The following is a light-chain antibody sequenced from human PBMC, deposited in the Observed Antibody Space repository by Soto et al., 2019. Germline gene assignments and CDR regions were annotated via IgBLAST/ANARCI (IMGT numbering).Light chain of an antibody. Sequence: DIQMTQSPSSLSASVGDRVTITCRASQSISSYLNWYQQKPGTAPKLLIYAASSLQSGVPSRFSGSGHGTDFTLTISCLQPHDFATYHCQQRYSTPYTFGQGTKLEIK. CDR2: AAS. CDR1: QSISSY. V-gene: IGKV1-39*01. J-gene: IGKJ2*01. CDR3: QQRYSTPYT.